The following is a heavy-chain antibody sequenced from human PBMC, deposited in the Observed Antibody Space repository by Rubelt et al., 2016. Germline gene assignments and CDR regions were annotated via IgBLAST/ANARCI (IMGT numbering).Heavy chain of an antibody. Sequence: VDSGGGLVQPGGSLRLSCVVSGFTFSSYWMHWVRQAPGKGLVWVSRINSDGSDAGYADSVKGRFTMSRDNAKNALYLQMNSLRAEDAAVYYCTRDLHNARSGDSDYWGQGTLVTVSS. J-gene: IGHJ4*02. V-gene: IGHV3-74*01. CDR2: INSDGSDA. CDR3: TRDLHNARSGDSDY. D-gene: IGHD6-19*01. CDR1: GFTFSSYW.